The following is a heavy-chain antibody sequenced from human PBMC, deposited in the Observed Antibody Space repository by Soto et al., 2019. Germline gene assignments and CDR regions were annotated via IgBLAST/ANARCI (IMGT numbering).Heavy chain of an antibody. CDR2: ISGSGGST. Sequence: PGGSLRLSCAASGFTFSSYAMSWVRQAPGKGLEWVSAISGSGGSTYYADSVKGRFTISRDNSKNTLYLQMNSLRAEDAAVYYCAKDRGYYDSSGSNWFDPWGQGTLVTVSS. J-gene: IGHJ5*02. V-gene: IGHV3-23*01. D-gene: IGHD3-22*01. CDR3: AKDRGYYDSSGSNWFDP. CDR1: GFTFSSYA.